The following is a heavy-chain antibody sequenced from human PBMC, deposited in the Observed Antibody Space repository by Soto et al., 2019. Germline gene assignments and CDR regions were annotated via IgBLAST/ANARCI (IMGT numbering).Heavy chain of an antibody. CDR1: GGSISSYY. J-gene: IGHJ3*02. D-gene: IGHD3-3*01. CDR3: AGYYDFWSGYPSIAFDI. CDR2: IYYSGST. Sequence: SETLSLTCTVSGGSISSYYWSWIRQPPGKGLEWIGYIYYSGSTNYNPSLKSRVTISVDTSKNQFSLKLSSVTAPDTAVYYCAGYYDFWSGYPSIAFDIWGQGTMVTVSS. V-gene: IGHV4-59*01.